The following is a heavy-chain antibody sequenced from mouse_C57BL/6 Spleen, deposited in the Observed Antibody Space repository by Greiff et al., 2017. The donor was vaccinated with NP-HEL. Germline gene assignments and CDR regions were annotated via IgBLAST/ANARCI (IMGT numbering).Heavy chain of an antibody. CDR1: GYAFTNYL. D-gene: IGHD1-1*01. V-gene: IGHV1-54*01. Sequence: QVQLQQSGAELVRPGTSVKVSCKASGYAFTNYLIEWVKQRPGQGLEWIGVINPGSGGTKYNEKFKGKATLTADKSSSTAYMQLSSLTSEDSAVYFCARGSGYFDYWGQGTTLTVSS. CDR2: INPGSGGT. CDR3: ARGSGYFDY. J-gene: IGHJ2*01.